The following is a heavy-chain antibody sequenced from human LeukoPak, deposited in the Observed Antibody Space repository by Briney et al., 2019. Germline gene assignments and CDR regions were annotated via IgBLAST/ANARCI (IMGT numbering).Heavy chain of an antibody. CDR3: ARQGVPAAIGDY. CDR1: GGSISSSSYY. Sequence: PSETLSLTCTVSGGSISSSSYYWGWIRQPPGKGLEWIGSIYYSGSTYYNPSLKSRVTISVDTSKNQFSLKLSSVTAADTAVYYCARQGVPAAIGDYWGQGTLVTVSS. D-gene: IGHD2-2*01. CDR2: IYYSGST. V-gene: IGHV4-39*01. J-gene: IGHJ4*02.